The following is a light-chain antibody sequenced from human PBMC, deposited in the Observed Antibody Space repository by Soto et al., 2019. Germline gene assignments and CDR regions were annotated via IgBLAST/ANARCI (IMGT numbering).Light chain of an antibody. CDR2: EVS. CDR1: SSDVGGYNY. V-gene: IGLV2-14*01. CDR3: SSYTRSSTRV. Sequence: QSALTQPASVSGSPGQSITISCTGTSSDVGGYNYVSWYQQHPGKAPKVMIYEVSNRPSAVSNRFSGSKSGNTASLTISGLQAEDEADYYCSSYTRSSTRVFGGGTKLTVL. J-gene: IGLJ3*02.